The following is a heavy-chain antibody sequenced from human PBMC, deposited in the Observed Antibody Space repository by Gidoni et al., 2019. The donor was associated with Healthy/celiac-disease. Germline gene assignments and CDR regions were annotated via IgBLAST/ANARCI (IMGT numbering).Heavy chain of an antibody. V-gene: IGHV4-38-2*02. J-gene: IGHJ4*02. CDR2: IYHSGST. D-gene: IGHD2-2*01. Sequence: QVQLQESGPGLVKPSETLSLTSPVSGYSISSGYYWGWIRQPPGKGLEWIGSIYHSGSTYYNPSLKSRVTISVDTSKNQFSLKLSSVTAADTAVYYCARDSKEYFDYWGQGTLVTVSS. CDR3: ARDSKEYFDY. CDR1: GYSISSGYY.